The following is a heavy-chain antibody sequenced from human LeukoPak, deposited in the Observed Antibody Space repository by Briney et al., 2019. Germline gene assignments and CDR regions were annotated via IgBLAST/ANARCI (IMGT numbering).Heavy chain of an antibody. CDR3: AKAAPYYYDSSGYYIDY. Sequence: GGSLRLSCAASGFTFSSYGMHWVRQAPGKGLEWVAVISYDGSNKYYADSVKGRFTISRDNSKNTLYLQMNSLRAEDTAVYYCAKAAPYYYDSSGYYIDYWGQGTLVTVSS. CDR1: GFTFSSYG. V-gene: IGHV3-30*18. CDR2: ISYDGSNK. J-gene: IGHJ4*02. D-gene: IGHD3-22*01.